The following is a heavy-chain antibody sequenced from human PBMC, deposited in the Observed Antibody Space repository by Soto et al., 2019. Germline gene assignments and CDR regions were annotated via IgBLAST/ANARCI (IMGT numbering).Heavy chain of an antibody. CDR2: ISSDGSST. J-gene: IGHJ6*03. CDR3: ALKKSSSWAYYYYYMDV. D-gene: IGHD6-19*01. V-gene: IGHV3-74*01. CDR1: GFTFRSYW. Sequence: GGSLRLSCAASGFTFRSYWMHWVRQGPGKGLAWVARISSDGSSTSYADSVKGRFTISRDNAKNTLYLQMNSLRAEDTAVYYCALKKSSSWAYYYYYMDVWGKGTTVTGSS.